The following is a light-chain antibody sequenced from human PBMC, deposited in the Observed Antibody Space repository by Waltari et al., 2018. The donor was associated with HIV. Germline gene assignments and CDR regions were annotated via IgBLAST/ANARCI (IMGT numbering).Light chain of an antibody. CDR3: QSYDISLSASVV. V-gene: IGLV1-40*01. CDR2: GNK. CDR1: SSTIGADYD. J-gene: IGLJ2*01. Sequence: QSMLTQPPSVSGAPGQRVTISCTGSSSTIGADYDVHWYQQIPGTAPQLLISGNKNRPRGAPDRFSASESGTAASLTISGLQAEDEADYFCQSYDISLSASVVFGGGTRLTVL.